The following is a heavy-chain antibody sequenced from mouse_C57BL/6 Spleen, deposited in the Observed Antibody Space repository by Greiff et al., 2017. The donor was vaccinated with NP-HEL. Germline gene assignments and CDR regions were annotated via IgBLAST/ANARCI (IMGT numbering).Heavy chain of an antibody. D-gene: IGHD4-1*01. Sequence: VQLQQSGAELVRPGTSVKVSCKASGYAFTNYLIEWVKQRPGQGLEWIGVINPGSGGTNYNEKFKGKATLTADKSSSTAYMQLSSLTSEDSAVYFCARSVFRLGLYYAMDYWGQGTSVTVSS. CDR1: GYAFTNYL. V-gene: IGHV1-54*01. J-gene: IGHJ4*01. CDR3: ARSVFRLGLYYAMDY. CDR2: INPGSGGT.